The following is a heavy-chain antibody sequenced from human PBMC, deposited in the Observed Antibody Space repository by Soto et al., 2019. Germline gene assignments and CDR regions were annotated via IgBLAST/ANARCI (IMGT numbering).Heavy chain of an antibody. CDR1: GFSLTTYGVG. CDR2: IFWNDDE. CDR3: VRTGYSYDPFDY. Sequence: SGPTLVNPTQTLTLTCTFSGFSLTTYGVGVGWIRQPPGKALEWLALIFWNDDERYSPSLKSRLTITKDTSKNQVVFTMTNMDPVDTATYFCVRTGYSYDPFDYWGQGTLVTVSS. D-gene: IGHD5-18*01. J-gene: IGHJ4*02. V-gene: IGHV2-5*01.